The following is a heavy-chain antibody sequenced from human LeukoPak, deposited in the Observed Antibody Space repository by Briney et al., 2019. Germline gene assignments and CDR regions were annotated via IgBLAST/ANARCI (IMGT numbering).Heavy chain of an antibody. Sequence: SETLSLTCTVSGGSISSYYWSWIRQPPREGLEWIGYIYNSGSTNYNPSLKSRVTISVDTSKNQFSLKLSSVTTADTAVYYCARDVGATPGYFDYWGQGTLVTVSS. CDR3: ARDVGATPGYFDY. CDR1: GGSISSYY. D-gene: IGHD1-26*01. CDR2: IYNSGST. J-gene: IGHJ4*02. V-gene: IGHV4-59*01.